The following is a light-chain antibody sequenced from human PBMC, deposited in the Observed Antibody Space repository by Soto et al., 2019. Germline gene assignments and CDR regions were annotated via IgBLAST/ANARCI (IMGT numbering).Light chain of an antibody. CDR3: QQSHSAPLT. Sequence: QMTQSPSSLFASVGDRVTITCRAGQSISSHLNWYQQKVGQTPRLLIYAASTLQSEVPPRFSGSGSGTEFTLTISGLQREDFATYYCQQSHSAPLTFGGGTKIQI. CDR2: AAS. CDR1: QSISSH. V-gene: IGKV1-39*01. J-gene: IGKJ4*01.